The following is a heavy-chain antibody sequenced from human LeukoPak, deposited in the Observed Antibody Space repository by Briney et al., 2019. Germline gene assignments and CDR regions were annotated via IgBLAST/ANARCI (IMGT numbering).Heavy chain of an antibody. D-gene: IGHD6-13*01. J-gene: IGHJ4*02. Sequence: GGSLRLFCAASGFTFSTYGMHWVRQAPGKGLEWVAFIRYDGINKDYADSVKGRFTISRDNSKNTLYLQMNSLRTEDTAVYYCAKLLAAAGTGKDYWGQGTLVTVSS. CDR3: AKLLAAAGTGKDY. V-gene: IGHV3-30*02. CDR2: IRYDGINK. CDR1: GFTFSTYG.